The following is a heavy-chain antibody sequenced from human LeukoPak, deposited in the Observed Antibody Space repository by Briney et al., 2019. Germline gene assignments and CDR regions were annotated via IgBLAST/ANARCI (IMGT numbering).Heavy chain of an antibody. CDR3: ARQGGGGSDDAFDI. V-gene: IGHV4-34*01. D-gene: IGHD2-15*01. Sequence: SETLSLTCAVYGGSFSGYYWSWIRQPPGKGLEWIGEINHSGSTNYNPSLKSRVTISVDTSKNQFSLKLSSVTAADTAVYYCARQGGGGSDDAFDIWGQGTMVTVSS. J-gene: IGHJ3*02. CDR2: INHSGST. CDR1: GGSFSGYY.